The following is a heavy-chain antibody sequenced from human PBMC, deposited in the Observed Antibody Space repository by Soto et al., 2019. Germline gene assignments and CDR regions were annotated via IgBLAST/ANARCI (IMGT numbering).Heavy chain of an antibody. CDR3: ARAVAVAANFDY. CDR2: INAGNGNT. Sequence: ASVKVSCKASGYTFTGYAMHWVRQAPGQRLEWMGWINAGNGNTKYSQKFQGRVTITRDTSASTAYMELSSLRSEDTAVYYCARAVAVAANFDYWGRGPLVTVSS. J-gene: IGHJ4*02. D-gene: IGHD2-15*01. V-gene: IGHV1-3*01. CDR1: GYTFTGYA.